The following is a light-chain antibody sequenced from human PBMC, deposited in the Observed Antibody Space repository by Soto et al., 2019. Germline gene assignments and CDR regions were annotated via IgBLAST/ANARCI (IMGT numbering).Light chain of an antibody. J-gene: IGKJ2*01. Sequence: DIQMTQSPSTLSASVGDRVTITCRSSQSISSWLAWYQQKPGKAPKLLIYKASSLESGVPSRFSGRGAGTEFTLTISSLQPEDFATSYCQQYNSYSYTFGQGTKREIK. CDR2: KAS. V-gene: IGKV1-5*03. CDR3: QQYNSYSYT. CDR1: QSISSW.